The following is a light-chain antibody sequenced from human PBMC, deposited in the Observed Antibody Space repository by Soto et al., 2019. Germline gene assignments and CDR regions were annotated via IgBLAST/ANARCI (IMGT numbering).Light chain of an antibody. CDR1: QSISSW. CDR2: KES. Sequence: DIQMTQSPSTLSASVGDRVTITCRASQSISSWLAWYQQKPGKVPKLLIYKESSLESGVPSRFSGSGSGTEFTLTISSLQPDDFATYYCQQYNSYWTFGQGTKVDIK. CDR3: QQYNSYWT. V-gene: IGKV1-5*03. J-gene: IGKJ1*01.